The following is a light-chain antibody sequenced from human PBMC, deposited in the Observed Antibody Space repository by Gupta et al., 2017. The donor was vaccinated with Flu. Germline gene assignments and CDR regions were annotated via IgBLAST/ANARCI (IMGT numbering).Light chain of an antibody. CDR1: QRISNY. J-gene: IGKJ4*01. CDR3: QQRNSTPFT. Sequence: PSSLSASVGDRVTITCRASQRISNYLDWYQQKPGKAPKLLIYAASRLQSGVPSRFSGSGSGTDFTLTISRLQPEDFATYYCQQRNSTPFTFGGGTKVEIK. CDR2: AAS. V-gene: IGKV1-39*01.